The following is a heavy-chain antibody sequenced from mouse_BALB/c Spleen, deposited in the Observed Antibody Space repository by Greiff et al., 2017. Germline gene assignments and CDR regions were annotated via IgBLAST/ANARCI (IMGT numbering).Heavy chain of an antibody. CDR2: IYPGSGST. CDR1: GYTFTSYW. Sequence: LQQPGSELVRPGASVKLSCKASGYTFTSYWMHWVKQRPGQGLEWIGNIYPGSGSTNYDEKFKSKATLTVDTSSSTAYMQLSSLTSEDSAVYYGTRGGGVWYFDGWGAGTTVTVSS. J-gene: IGHJ1*01. CDR3: TRGGGVWYFDG. V-gene: IGHV1S22*01.